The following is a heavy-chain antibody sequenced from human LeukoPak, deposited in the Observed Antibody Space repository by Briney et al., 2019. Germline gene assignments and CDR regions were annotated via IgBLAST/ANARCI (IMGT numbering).Heavy chain of an antibody. CDR3: ARLLLGYCSSTSCSNWFDP. CDR2: INHSGST. D-gene: IGHD2-2*01. V-gene: IGHV4-34*01. CDR1: GGSFSGYY. Sequence: PSETLSLTCAVYGGSFSGYYWSWIRQPPGKGLEWIGEINHSGSTNYNPSLKSRVTISVDTSKNQFSLKLSSVTAADTAVYYCARLLLGYCSSTSCSNWFDPWGQGTLVTVSS. J-gene: IGHJ5*02.